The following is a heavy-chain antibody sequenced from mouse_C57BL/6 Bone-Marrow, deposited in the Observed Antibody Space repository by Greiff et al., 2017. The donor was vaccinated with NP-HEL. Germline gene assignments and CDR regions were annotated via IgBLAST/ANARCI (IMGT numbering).Heavy chain of an antibody. CDR2: IYPGSGST. V-gene: IGHV1-55*01. D-gene: IGHD1-1*01. CDR1: GYTFTSYW. J-gene: IGHJ1*03. CDR3: ARETTGAPYWYFDV. Sequence: VQLQQPGAELVKPGASVKMSCKASGYTFTSYWITWVKQRPGQGLEWIGDIYPGSGSTNYNEKFKSKATLTVDTSSSTAYMQLSSLTSEDSAVYYCARETTGAPYWYFDVWGTGTTVTVSS.